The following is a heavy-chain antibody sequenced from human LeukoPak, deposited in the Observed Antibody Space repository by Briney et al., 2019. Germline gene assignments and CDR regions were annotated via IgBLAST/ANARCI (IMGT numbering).Heavy chain of an antibody. J-gene: IGHJ4*02. CDR3: ARELGGTFYFDY. CDR1: GYTFTSFH. D-gene: IGHD1-26*01. CDR2: INPGGGST. Sequence: GAPVKVCCKASGYTFTSFHIHWVRQAPGQGLEWMGVINPGGGSTTYAQKFHGRVTLTRDTATSTVSMELSSLTSEDTAVYYCARELGGTFYFDYWGQGTLVTVSS. V-gene: IGHV1-46*01.